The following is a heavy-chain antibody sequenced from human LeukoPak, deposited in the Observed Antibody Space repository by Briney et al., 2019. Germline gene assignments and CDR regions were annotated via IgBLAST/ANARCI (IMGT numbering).Heavy chain of an antibody. J-gene: IGHJ4*02. CDR3: ARVLRTGYSYGYFDY. Sequence: ASVKVSCKASGYTFTSYYMHWVRQAPGQGLEWMGIINPSGGSTSYAQKFQGRVTMTRDMSTSTVYMELSSLGSEDTAVYYCARVLRTGYSYGYFDYWGQGTLVTVSS. D-gene: IGHD5-18*01. CDR2: INPSGGST. CDR1: GYTFTSYY. V-gene: IGHV1-46*01.